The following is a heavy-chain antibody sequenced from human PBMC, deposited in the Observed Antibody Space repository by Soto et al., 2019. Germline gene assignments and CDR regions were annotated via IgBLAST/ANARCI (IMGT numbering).Heavy chain of an antibody. J-gene: IGHJ6*02. D-gene: IGHD1-1*01. V-gene: IGHV1-69*02. CDR2: VIPGLGVA. CDR3: ATVKYNWNSAMDV. Sequence: QVQLVQSGAEVKKPRSSVKVSCKASGDTFSSYTISWVRQAPGQGLEWMGRVIPGLGVADYAQYFHGRVTMIEEQSTGTADMDLRSLKAGEAVGYYSATVKYNWNSAMDVWGQGTTVTVSS. CDR1: GDTFSSYT.